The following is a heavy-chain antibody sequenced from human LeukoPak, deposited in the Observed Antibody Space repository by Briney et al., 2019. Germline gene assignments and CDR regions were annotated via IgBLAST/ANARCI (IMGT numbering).Heavy chain of an antibody. CDR1: GDSVSSSSAA. Sequence: SQTLSLTCAISGDSVSSSSAAWSWIRQSPSRGLEWLGRTYYRSKWNNNYAISVKGRITINPDTSKNQFSLQLNSVTPEDTGVYYCARARGYFDLWGRGTLVTVSS. V-gene: IGHV6-1*01. CDR2: TYYRSKWNN. J-gene: IGHJ2*01. D-gene: IGHD3-10*01. CDR3: ARARGYFDL.